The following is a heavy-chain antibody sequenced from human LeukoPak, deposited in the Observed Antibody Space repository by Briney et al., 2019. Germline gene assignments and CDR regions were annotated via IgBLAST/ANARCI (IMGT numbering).Heavy chain of an antibody. J-gene: IGHJ5*02. CDR3: ARVSMVRGAAPYNWFDP. D-gene: IGHD3-10*01. V-gene: IGHV1-8*01. CDR2: MNPNSGNK. Sequence: GASVKVSCKASGYTFSSYDINWVRQATGQGLEWMGWMNPNSGNKGYAQKFQGRVTMTRNTSISTAYMELSSLRSEETAVYYCARVSMVRGAAPYNWFDPWGQGTLGTVSS. CDR1: GYTFSSYD.